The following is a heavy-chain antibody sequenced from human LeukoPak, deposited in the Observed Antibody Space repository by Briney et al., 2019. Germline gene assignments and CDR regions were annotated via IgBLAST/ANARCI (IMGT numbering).Heavy chain of an antibody. CDR2: LYSGGST. V-gene: IGHV3-66*01. J-gene: IGHJ4*02. Sequence: GGSLRLSCAASGFTVSSNYMSWVRQAPGKGLEWVSILYSGGSTYHADSVEGRFTISRDISKNTVYLHMNRLRAEDTAVYYCTRDPPTAVAALGRGNYFDDWGQGTLATVSS. D-gene: IGHD6-19*01. CDR1: GFTVSSNY. CDR3: TRDPPTAVAALGRGNYFDD.